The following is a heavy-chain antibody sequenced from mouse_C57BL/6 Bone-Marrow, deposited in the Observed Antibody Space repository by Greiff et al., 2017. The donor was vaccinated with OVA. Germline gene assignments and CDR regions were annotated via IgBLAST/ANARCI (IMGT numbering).Heavy chain of an antibody. CDR1: GFTFSSYA. CDR2: ISDGGSYT. J-gene: IGHJ2*01. Sequence: EVKLMESGGGLVKPGGSLKLSCAASGFTFSSYAMSWVRQTPEKRLEWVATISDGGSYTYYPDNVKGRFTISRDNAKNNLYLQMSHLKSEDTAMYYCARERHYWGQGTTLTVSS. V-gene: IGHV5-4*01. CDR3: ARERHY.